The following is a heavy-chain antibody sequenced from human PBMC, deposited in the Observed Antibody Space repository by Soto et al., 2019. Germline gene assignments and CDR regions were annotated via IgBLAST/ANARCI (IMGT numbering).Heavy chain of an antibody. V-gene: IGHV3-23*01. CDR2: SSGSGSGGST. J-gene: IGHJ4*02. CDR3: AKARDDYRNYGFDY. CDR1: GFTFTNYA. Sequence: EVQLLESGGGLVQPGGSLRLSCAASGFTFTNYAMTWVRQAPGKGLEWVSISSGSGSGGSTNYADSVKGRCTISRDNSKNTLYLQMTSLRVEDTAVYYCAKARDDYRNYGFDYWGQGTLVTVSS. D-gene: IGHD4-4*01.